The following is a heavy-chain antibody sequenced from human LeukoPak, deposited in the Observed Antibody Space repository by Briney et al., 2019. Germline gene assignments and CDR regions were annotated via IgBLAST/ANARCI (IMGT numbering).Heavy chain of an antibody. Sequence: ASVKVSCKASGYTFTSYGISWVRQAPGQGLDWMGWISTNNGGTNYAQNLQGRVTMTTDASTSTVYMELRSLKSDDTAVYYCARAGRMGEPTDDYWGQGTLVTVSS. D-gene: IGHD3-16*01. V-gene: IGHV1-18*01. CDR1: GYTFTSYG. CDR3: ARAGRMGEPTDDY. J-gene: IGHJ4*02. CDR2: ISTNNGGT.